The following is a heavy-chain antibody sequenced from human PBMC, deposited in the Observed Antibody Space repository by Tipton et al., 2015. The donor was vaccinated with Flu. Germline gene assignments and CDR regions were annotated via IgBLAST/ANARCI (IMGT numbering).Heavy chain of an antibody. CDR2: IYYSGST. J-gene: IGHJ5*02. V-gene: IGHV4-59*01. CDR1: GGSISSYY. D-gene: IGHD6-13*01. Sequence: GLVKPSETLSLTCTVSGGSISSYYWSWIRQPPGKGLEWIGYIYYSGSTNYNPSLKSRVTISVDTSKNQFSLKLSSVTAADTAVYYCARANVGSSSDWFDPWGQGTLVTVSS. CDR3: ARANVGSSSDWFDP.